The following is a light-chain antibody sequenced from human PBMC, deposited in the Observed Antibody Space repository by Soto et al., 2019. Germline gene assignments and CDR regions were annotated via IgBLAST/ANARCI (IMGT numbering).Light chain of an antibody. J-gene: IGLJ3*02. Sequence: QAVLTQPPSVSGAPGQRVTLSCTGNTSNLGAGYDVHWYQQLPGATPKLVIFGNRNRPSGVPERFSGSKSGTSASLAITGLQAEDEADYYCQAYDYSLTASVFGGGTKLTVL. V-gene: IGLV1-40*01. CDR2: GNR. CDR3: QAYDYSLTASV. CDR1: TSNLGAGYD.